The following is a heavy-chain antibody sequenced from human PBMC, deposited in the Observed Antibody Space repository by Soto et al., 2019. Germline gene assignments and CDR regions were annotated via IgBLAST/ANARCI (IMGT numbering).Heavy chain of an antibody. D-gene: IGHD7-27*01. CDR1: GFSLSTIGVG. J-gene: IGHJ3*02. V-gene: IGHV2-5*02. Sequence: QITLKESGPTLVKPTQTLTLTCNFSGFSLSTIGVGVGWIRQPPGKALEWLAVIYWDDDKSYSPSLKSRVTLTKDPPKNQVALTMTNMASGDTATYYWAPLPYLGAFDIWAKGTMVTVSS. CDR2: IYWDDDK. CDR3: APLPYLGAFDI.